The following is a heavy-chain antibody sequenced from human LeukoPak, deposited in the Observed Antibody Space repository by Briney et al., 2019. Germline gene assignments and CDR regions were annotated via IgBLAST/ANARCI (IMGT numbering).Heavy chain of an antibody. J-gene: IGHJ4*02. CDR3: ARHPSEEQWPYYFDY. Sequence: SETLSRTCAVSGYSISSDYYWGWIRQPPGNGLEWIGSIYHSGSSYYNPSLKSRVTMSVDTSRNQFSLTLTSVTAADTAVYYCARHPSEEQWPYYFDYWGQGTLVTVSS. D-gene: IGHD6-19*01. CDR2: IYHSGSS. CDR1: GYSISSDYY. V-gene: IGHV4-38-2*01.